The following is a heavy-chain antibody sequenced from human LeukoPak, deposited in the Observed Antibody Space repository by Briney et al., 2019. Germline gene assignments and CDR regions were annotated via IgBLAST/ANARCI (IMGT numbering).Heavy chain of an antibody. CDR1: GFTFSSNC. D-gene: IGHD1-26*01. CDR3: AKPPLSRIVGASFDY. Sequence: GGCLRLSCAASGFTFSSNCMSWVRQAPGKGLEWVSAMSGSGGSTYYADSVKGRFTISRDNSKNTLYLQMNSLRAEDTAVYYCAKPPLSRIVGASFDYWGQGTLVTVSS. V-gene: IGHV3-23*01. J-gene: IGHJ4*02. CDR2: MSGSGGST.